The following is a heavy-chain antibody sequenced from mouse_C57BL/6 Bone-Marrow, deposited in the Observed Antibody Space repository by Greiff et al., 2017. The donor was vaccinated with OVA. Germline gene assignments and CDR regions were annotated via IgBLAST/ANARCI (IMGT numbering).Heavy chain of an antibody. CDR2: IRNKANGYTT. V-gene: IGHV7-3*01. D-gene: IGHD1-1*01. CDR1: GFTFTDYY. CDR3: ARRYYGSSYDYFDY. Sequence: EVKLMESGGGLVQPGGSLSLSCAASGFTFTDYYMSWVRQPPGKALEWLGFIRNKANGYTTEYSASVKGRFTISRDNSQSILYLQMNALRAEDSATYYCARRYYGSSYDYFDYWGQGTTLTVSS. J-gene: IGHJ2*01.